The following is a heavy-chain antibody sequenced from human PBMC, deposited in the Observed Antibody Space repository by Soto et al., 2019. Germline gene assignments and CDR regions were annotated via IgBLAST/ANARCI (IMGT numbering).Heavy chain of an antibody. CDR1: GNNFNNYF. CDR2: INPMLRIT. Sequence: QVQLVQSGAEVKKPGSSVTVSCKASGNNFNNYFINWVRQVPGQGLEWMGGINPMLRITQYRQQFQGRITVTADRSTGTSYMEMRDLESEDTAVYYWAGDAPPRSGIYYGMDVWGQGTTITVSS. V-gene: IGHV1-69*17. J-gene: IGHJ6*02. CDR3: AGDAPPRSGIYYGMDV. D-gene: IGHD2-21*01.